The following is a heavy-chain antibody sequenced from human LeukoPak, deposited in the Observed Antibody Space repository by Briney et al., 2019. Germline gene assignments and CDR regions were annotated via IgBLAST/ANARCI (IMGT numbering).Heavy chain of an antibody. CDR3: AKNYSKTRYYGSVTYYRPNWFDP. CDR1: GFTFSAHG. Sequence: PGGSLILSCGASGFTFSAHGIHWVRQAPGKGLDWVTFIRYEGHYKYYADSVTGRFTVSRDNSKNTVYLQMNNLMTEDRSVYYWAKNYSKTRYYGSVTYYRPNWFDPWGQGTLVTVSS. CDR2: IRYEGHYK. J-gene: IGHJ5*02. V-gene: IGHV3-30*02. D-gene: IGHD3-10*01.